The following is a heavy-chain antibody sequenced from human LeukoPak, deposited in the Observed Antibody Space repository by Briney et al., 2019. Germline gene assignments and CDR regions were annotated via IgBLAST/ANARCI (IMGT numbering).Heavy chain of an antibody. V-gene: IGHV4-31*03. CDR3: ARTGQPQLRFLEWFRPWFDP. D-gene: IGHD3-3*01. Sequence: PSETLSLTCTVSGGSISSGGYYWSLIRQHPGKGLEWIGYIYYSGSTYYNPSLKSRVTISVDTSKNQFSLKLSSVTAADTAVYYCARTGQPQLRFLEWFRPWFDPWGQGTLVTVSS. CDR2: IYYSGST. J-gene: IGHJ5*02. CDR1: GGSISSGGYY.